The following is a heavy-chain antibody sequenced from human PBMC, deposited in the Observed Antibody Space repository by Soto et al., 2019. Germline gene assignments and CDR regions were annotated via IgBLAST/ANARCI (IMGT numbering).Heavy chain of an antibody. CDR2: IKSKTDGGTT. Sequence: GGSLRLSCAASGFTFSNAWMSWVRQAPGKGLEWVGRIKSKTDGGTTDYAAPVKGRFTISRDDSKNTLYLQMNSLKTEDTAVYYCTTDRATYYDILTGYYTPPYYYYFDYWGQGTLVTVSS. J-gene: IGHJ4*02. V-gene: IGHV3-15*01. CDR1: GFTFSNAW. CDR3: TTDRATYYDILTGYYTPPYYYYFDY. D-gene: IGHD3-9*01.